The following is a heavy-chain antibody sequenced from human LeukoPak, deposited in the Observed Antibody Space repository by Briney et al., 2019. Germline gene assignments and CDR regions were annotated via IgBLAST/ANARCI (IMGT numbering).Heavy chain of an antibody. D-gene: IGHD6-19*01. CDR3: ARDHSSGWYSDYFDY. J-gene: IGHJ4*02. V-gene: IGHV3-23*01. CDR1: GFTFSTYA. CDR2: ISGNGVKT. Sequence: GGSLRLSCAASGFTFSTYAMTWVRQAPGNGLEWVSAISGNGVKTYYADSVKGRFTMSRDNSKNTLYLQMNSLRAEDTAVYYCARDHSSGWYSDYFDYWGQGTLVTVSS.